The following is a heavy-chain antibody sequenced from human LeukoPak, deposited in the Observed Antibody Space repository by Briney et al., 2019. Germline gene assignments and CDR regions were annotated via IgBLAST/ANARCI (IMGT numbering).Heavy chain of an antibody. V-gene: IGHV3-23*01. J-gene: IGHJ4*02. D-gene: IGHD6-13*01. CDR1: GCTFRSYA. CDR2: IRAGGDST. Sequence: QSGGSLRLSCAASGCTFRSYAMSWVRQAPGSGLEWVSTIRAGGDSTNYADSVKGRFTISRDDTKNTLFLQMNGLRAGDTAVYYCAKRTDYSNNWYSFDYWGQGTLVAVSS. CDR3: AKRTDYSNNWYSFDY.